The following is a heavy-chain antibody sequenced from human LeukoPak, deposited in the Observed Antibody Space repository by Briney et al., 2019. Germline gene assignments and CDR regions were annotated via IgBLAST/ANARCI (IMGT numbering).Heavy chain of an antibody. J-gene: IGHJ4*02. V-gene: IGHV3-23*01. D-gene: IGHD2-15*01. CDR1: GFTFRSYA. CDR3: AKAIAVPEFDY. CDR2: ISGSGGST. Sequence: GGCLRLLCAAWGFTFRSYAMRWVRQARGKGGEWVSAISGSGGSTYYADSVKGRFTTSRDNSKNTLYLQMNSLRAEDTAVYYCAKAIAVPEFDYWGQGPLVTVSS.